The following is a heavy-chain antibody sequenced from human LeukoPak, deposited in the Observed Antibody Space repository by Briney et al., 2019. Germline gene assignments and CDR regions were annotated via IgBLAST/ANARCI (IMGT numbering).Heavy chain of an antibody. CDR2: IYPGDSDT. D-gene: IGHD6-13*01. Sequence: GESLKISCKGSGYSFTSYWIGWVRQMPGKGLEWMGIIYPGDSDTRYSPSFQGQVTISADKSISTAYLQWSSLKASDTAMYYCASAYNSSPAKGDAFDIWGQGTMVTVSS. CDR3: ASAYNSSPAKGDAFDI. J-gene: IGHJ3*02. V-gene: IGHV5-51*01. CDR1: GYSFTSYW.